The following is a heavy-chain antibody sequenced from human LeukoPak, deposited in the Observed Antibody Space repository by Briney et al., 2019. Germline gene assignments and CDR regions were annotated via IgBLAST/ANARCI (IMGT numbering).Heavy chain of an antibody. D-gene: IGHD3-3*01. V-gene: IGHV4-4*08. CDR3: ARDRAYDGFDP. J-gene: IGHJ5*02. Sequence: SETLSLTCTVSGGSISSYYWSWIRQPPGKGLEWIGYIYTSGSTNYNPSLKSRVTMSVDTSKNQFSLKLSSVTAADTAVYYCARDRAYDGFDPWGQGTLVTVSS. CDR2: IYTSGST. CDR1: GGSISSYY.